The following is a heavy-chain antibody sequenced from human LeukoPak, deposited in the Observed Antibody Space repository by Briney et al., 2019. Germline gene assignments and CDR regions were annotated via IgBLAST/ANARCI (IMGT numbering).Heavy chain of an antibody. J-gene: IGHJ4*02. CDR3: AKITTN. Sequence: AGGSLRLSCAASGFTFSSSSMSWVREAPGKGLEWVSTISGSGGSSYYADSVKGRFTISRDDSKNTLYLQLHSLRADDRDVYYCAKITTNWGQGTLVTVSS. D-gene: IGHD1-1*01. CDR2: ISGSGGSS. V-gene: IGHV3-23*01. CDR1: GFTFSSSS.